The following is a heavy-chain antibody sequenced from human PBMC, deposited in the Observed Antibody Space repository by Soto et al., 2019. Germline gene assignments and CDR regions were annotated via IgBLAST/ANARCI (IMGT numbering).Heavy chain of an antibody. CDR3: ARDLYYYASSGFKY. Sequence: EVQLEESGGGLVKPGGSLRLSCVASGLTINTYSMMWVRQAPGKGLEWVSSISSSSSYIYYADSVKGRFTISRDNAKNSLYLQMNSLRGEDTAVYYCARDLYYYASSGFKYWGQGTLVTVSS. CDR2: ISSSSSYI. V-gene: IGHV3-21*01. CDR1: GLTINTYS. J-gene: IGHJ4*02. D-gene: IGHD3-22*01.